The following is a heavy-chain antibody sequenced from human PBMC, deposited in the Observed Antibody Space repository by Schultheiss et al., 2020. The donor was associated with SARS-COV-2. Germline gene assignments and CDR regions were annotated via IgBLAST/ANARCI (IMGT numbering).Heavy chain of an antibody. V-gene: IGHV1-8*01. Sequence: ASVKVSCKASGYTFTSYDINWVRQATGQGLEWMGWMNPNSGNTGYAQKFQGRVTMTEDTSTDTAYMELSSLRSEDTAVYYCARDGTAVADIFFDYWGQGTLVTVSS. J-gene: IGHJ4*02. CDR2: MNPNSGNT. CDR3: ARDGTAVADIFFDY. CDR1: GYTFTSYD. D-gene: IGHD6-19*01.